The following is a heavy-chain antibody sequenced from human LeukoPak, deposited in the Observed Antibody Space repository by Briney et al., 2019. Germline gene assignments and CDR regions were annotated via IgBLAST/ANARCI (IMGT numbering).Heavy chain of an antibody. D-gene: IGHD3-22*01. CDR1: GFTFSTYV. J-gene: IGHJ4*02. CDR2: ISGSGDRT. V-gene: IGHV3-23*01. CDR3: AKEWLSTTAFDY. Sequence: GGSLRLSCAASGFTFSTYVMGWVRQAPGKGLGWVSSISGSGDRTYYADSVKGRFTISRDNSKNTLYLQMNSLRAEDTAIYYCAKEWLSTTAFDYWGQGTLVTVSS.